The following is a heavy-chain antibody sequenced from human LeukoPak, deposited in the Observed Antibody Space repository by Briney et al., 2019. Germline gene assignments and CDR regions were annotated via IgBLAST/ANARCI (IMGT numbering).Heavy chain of an antibody. V-gene: IGHV4-4*07. CDR2: IYTSGST. CDR1: GGSISSYY. CDR3: ARDSQSGLRPYFDY. Sequence: PSETLSLTCTVSGGSISSYYWSWIRQPAGKGLEWIGHIYTSGSTNYNPSLKSRVTISVDTSKNQFSLKVSSVTAADTAVYYCARDSQSGLRPYFDYWGQGTLVTVSS. D-gene: IGHD5-12*01. J-gene: IGHJ4*02.